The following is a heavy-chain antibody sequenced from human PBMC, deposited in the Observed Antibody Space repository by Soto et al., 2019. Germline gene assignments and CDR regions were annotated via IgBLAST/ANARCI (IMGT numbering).Heavy chain of an antibody. CDR1: GGSISSYY. V-gene: IGHV4-59*01. CDR3: ARSALDYPSWFDP. CDR2: IYYSGST. J-gene: IGHJ5*02. D-gene: IGHD4-17*01. Sequence: SETLSLTCTVSGGSISSYYWSWIRQPPGKGLEWIGYIYYSGSTNYNPSLKSRVTISVDTSKNQFSLKLSSVTAADTAVYYCARSALDYPSWFDPWGQGTLVTVSS.